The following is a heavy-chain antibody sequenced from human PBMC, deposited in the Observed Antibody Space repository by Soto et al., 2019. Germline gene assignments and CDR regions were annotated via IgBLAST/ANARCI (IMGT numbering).Heavy chain of an antibody. V-gene: IGHV3-66*01. J-gene: IGHJ6*03. Sequence: GGSLRLSCAASGFTVSSNYMSWVRQAPGKGLEWVSVIYSGGSTYYADSVKGRFTISRDNSKNTLYLQMNSLRAEDTAVYYCARPIYGSGGVDYMDVWGKGTTVTVSS. CDR2: IYSGGST. CDR1: GFTVSSNY. CDR3: ARPIYGSGGVDYMDV. D-gene: IGHD3-10*01.